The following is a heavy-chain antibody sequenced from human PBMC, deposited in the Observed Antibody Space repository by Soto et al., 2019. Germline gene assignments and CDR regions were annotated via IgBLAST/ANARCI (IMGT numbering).Heavy chain of an antibody. CDR1: GFTVSSNY. V-gene: IGHV3-48*04. D-gene: IGHD3-9*01. Sequence: PGGSLRLSCAASGFTVSSNYMSWVRQAPGKGLEWLSYIFVDSSTIYYADSVKGRFTVSRDNAQNSLFLLMNSLRAEDTAVYYCARDRDWAFDYWGRGTLVTVAS. J-gene: IGHJ4*02. CDR2: IFVDSSTI. CDR3: ARDRDWAFDY.